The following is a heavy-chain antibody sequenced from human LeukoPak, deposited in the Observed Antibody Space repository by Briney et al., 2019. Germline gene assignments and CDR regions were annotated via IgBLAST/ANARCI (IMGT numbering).Heavy chain of an antibody. Sequence: ASVKVSCKASGYTFTSYYMHWVRQAPGQGLEWMGIINPSGGSTSYAQKFQGRVTMTRDMSTSTAYMELSSLRSEDTAVYYCARVQGSWYEENWSDPWGQGTLVTVSS. CDR1: GYTFTSYY. CDR2: INPSGGST. D-gene: IGHD6-13*01. J-gene: IGHJ5*02. CDR3: ARVQGSWYEENWSDP. V-gene: IGHV1-46*01.